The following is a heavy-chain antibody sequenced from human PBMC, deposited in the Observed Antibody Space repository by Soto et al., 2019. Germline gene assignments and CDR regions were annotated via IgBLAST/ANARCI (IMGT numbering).Heavy chain of an antibody. CDR1: GFTFSSYA. D-gene: IGHD1-1*01. CDR2: ISGSGGST. V-gene: IGHV3-23*01. CDR3: AKDLLEPLTEIDY. J-gene: IGHJ4*02. Sequence: SLRLSCAASGFTFSSYAMSWVRQAPGKGLEWVSAISGSGGSTYYADSVKGRFTISRDNSKNTLYLQMNSLRAEDTAVYYCAKDLLEPLTEIDYWGQGTLVTVSS.